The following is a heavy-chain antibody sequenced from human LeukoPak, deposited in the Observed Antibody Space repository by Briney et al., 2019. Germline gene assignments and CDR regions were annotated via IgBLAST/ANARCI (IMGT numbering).Heavy chain of an antibody. D-gene: IGHD3-16*01. CDR1: GFTFSSYG. J-gene: IGHJ4*02. CDR3: AKGGLGDGYFDY. V-gene: IGHV3-30*18. Sequence: PGGSLRLSCAASGFTFSSYGMHWVRQAPGKGLEWVAVISYDGSNKYYADSVKGRFTISRDNSKNTLYLQMNSLRAEDTAVYYCAKGGLGDGYFDYWGQGTLVTVSS. CDR2: ISYDGSNK.